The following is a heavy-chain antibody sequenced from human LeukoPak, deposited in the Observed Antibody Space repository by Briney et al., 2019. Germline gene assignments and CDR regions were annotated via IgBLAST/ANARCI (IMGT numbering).Heavy chain of an antibody. Sequence: ASVKVSCKASGYTFTGYYMHWVRQAPGQGLEWMGWISAYNGNTNYAQKLQGRVTMTTDTSTSTAYMELRSLRSDDTAVYYCARDSRIVGAAFFDYWGQGTLVTVSS. CDR3: ARDSRIVGAAFFDY. V-gene: IGHV1-18*04. CDR2: ISAYNGNT. J-gene: IGHJ4*02. D-gene: IGHD1-26*01. CDR1: GYTFTGYY.